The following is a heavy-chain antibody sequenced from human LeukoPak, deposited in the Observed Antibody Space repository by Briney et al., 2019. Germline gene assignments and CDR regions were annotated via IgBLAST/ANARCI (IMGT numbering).Heavy chain of an antibody. CDR1: GGSISSYY. D-gene: IGHD3-10*01. V-gene: IGHV4-59*01. CDR2: IYYSGST. CDR3: ARDYYGSGSFDY. J-gene: IGHJ4*02. Sequence: SETLSLICTVSGGSISSYYWSWIRQPPGKGLEWIGYIYYSGSTNYNPSLKSRVTISVDTSKNQFSLKLSSVTAADTAVYYCARDYYGSGSFDYRGQGTLVTVSS.